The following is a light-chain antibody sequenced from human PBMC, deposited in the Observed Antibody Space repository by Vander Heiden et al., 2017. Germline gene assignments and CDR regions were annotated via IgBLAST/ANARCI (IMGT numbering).Light chain of an antibody. CDR3: QQYCCYPWT. Sequence: DVPMTQSPSTLSASVGDRVTITCRASQSISSLLAWYQQKPGKAPKLLISRASNLESGVPSRFSGSGSGTEFTLTISSLQPDDFAAYYCQQYCCYPWTFGQGTKVEIK. V-gene: IGKV1-5*03. CDR1: QSISSL. J-gene: IGKJ1*01. CDR2: RAS.